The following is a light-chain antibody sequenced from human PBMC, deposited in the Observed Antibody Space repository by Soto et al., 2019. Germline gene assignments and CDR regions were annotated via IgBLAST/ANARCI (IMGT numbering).Light chain of an antibody. V-gene: IGLV2-8*01. CDR1: SSDVGAYKD. CDR2: EVT. J-gene: IGLJ3*02. CDR3: TSYVGNDIWV. Sequence: QSALTQPPSASVSPGQSGTISCTGTSSDVGAYKDVSWYQQYQGKAPKLMTYEVTKRHSGVPGRFSGSKSGNSASLTVSGLQDEDEADYYCTSYVGNDIWVFGGGTKLTVL.